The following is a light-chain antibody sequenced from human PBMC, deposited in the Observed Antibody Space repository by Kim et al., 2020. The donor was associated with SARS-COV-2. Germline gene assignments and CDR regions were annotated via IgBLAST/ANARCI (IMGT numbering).Light chain of an antibody. Sequence: RVTNSGTGSSSNSGAGYDVHWYQQRPGTAPKLLIYGNSNRPSGVPDRFSGSKSGTSASLAITGLQAEDEADYYCQSYDSSLSGRVFGGGTQLTVL. V-gene: IGLV1-40*01. CDR3: QSYDSSLSGRV. J-gene: IGLJ3*02. CDR2: GNS. CDR1: SSNSGAGYD.